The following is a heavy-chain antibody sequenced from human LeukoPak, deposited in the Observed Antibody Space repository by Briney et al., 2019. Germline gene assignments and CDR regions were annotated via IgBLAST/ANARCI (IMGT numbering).Heavy chain of an antibody. D-gene: IGHD3-22*01. J-gene: IGHJ4*02. CDR1: GFTFSSYA. V-gene: IGHV3-23*01. CDR3: AKIELYYYDSSGYKS. CDR2: ISGSGGST. Sequence: GGSLRLSCAASGFTFSSYAMSWVRQAPGKGLEWVSAISGSGGSTYYADSVKGRFTISRDNSKNTLYLQMNSLRAEDTAVYYCAKIELYYYDSSGYKSWGRGTLVTVSS.